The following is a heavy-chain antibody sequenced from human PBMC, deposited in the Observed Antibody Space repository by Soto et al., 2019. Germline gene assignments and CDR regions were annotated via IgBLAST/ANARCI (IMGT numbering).Heavy chain of an antibody. CDR3: ARGGDGFDL. CDR1: GDSLTIGGHY. V-gene: IGHV4-31*03. Sequence: QVRLQESGPGLVRPSQTLSLTYSVSGDSLTIGGHYWTWIRQHPGKGLEWIGYIYHSGSTYYSPSLKSRVTISVDTSENQFSLKLTSMTAADTAVYYCARGGDGFDLWGQGKMVTVYS. CDR2: IYHSGST. J-gene: IGHJ3*01.